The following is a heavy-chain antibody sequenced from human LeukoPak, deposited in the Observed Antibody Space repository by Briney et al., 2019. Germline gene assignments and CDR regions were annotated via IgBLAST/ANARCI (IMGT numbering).Heavy chain of an antibody. Sequence: PGGSLRLSCAASGFTFSSYWMHWVRQAPGKGLVWVSRINSDGSSTNYADSVKGRFTISRDNAKNTLYLQMNSLRAEDTAVYYCCSGSYYRDYWGQGTLVTVSS. CDR1: GFTFSSYW. V-gene: IGHV3-74*01. CDR2: INSDGSST. D-gene: IGHD3-10*02. CDR3: CSGSYYRDY. J-gene: IGHJ4*02.